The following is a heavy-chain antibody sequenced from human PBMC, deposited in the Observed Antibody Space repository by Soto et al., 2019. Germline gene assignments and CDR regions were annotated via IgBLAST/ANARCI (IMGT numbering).Heavy chain of an antibody. J-gene: IGHJ4*02. D-gene: IGHD3-22*01. Sequence: EASVKVSCKASGFTFTSSAVQWVRQARGQRLEWIGWIVVGSGNTNYARKFQERVTITRDMSTSTAYMELSSLRSEDTAVYYCAAAPYYYDSSGYQDLDYWGQGTLVTVSS. CDR1: GFTFTSSA. V-gene: IGHV1-58*01. CDR2: IVVGSGNT. CDR3: AAAPYYYDSSGYQDLDY.